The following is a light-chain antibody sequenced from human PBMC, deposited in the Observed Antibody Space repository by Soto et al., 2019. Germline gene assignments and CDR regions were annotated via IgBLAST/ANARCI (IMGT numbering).Light chain of an antibody. CDR1: QSISDT. Sequence: EIVKTQAEGTLSVSPVGRVTVYCRASQSISDTIAWYQQKPGQVPRLLIYGASARATGFPARFSGSGSGTDFTLTISSLRSEDFAVYYCQHYNNWPLTFGQGTKVDIK. J-gene: IGKJ1*01. V-gene: IGKV3-15*01. CDR3: QHYNNWPLT. CDR2: GAS.